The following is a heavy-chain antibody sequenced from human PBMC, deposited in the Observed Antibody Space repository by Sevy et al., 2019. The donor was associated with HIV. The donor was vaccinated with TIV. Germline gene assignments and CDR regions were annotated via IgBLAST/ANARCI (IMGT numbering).Heavy chain of an antibody. CDR2: LSFGCGEI. CDR1: GFTFSKYS. D-gene: IGHD2-8*01. V-gene: IGHV3-23*01. J-gene: IGHJ4*02. CDR3: AREGCTKPHDY. Sequence: GGSLRLSCAASGFTFSKYSMGWGRQPPGKGLGWVSTLSFGCGEINYADSVKGRFTISSDNSKRSVYLQMNNLRPEDTAVYYCAREGCTKPHDYWGQGTLVTVSS.